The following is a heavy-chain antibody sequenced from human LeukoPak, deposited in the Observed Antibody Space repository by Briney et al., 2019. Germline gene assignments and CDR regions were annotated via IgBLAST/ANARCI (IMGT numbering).Heavy chain of an antibody. V-gene: IGHV3-48*01. CDR2: ISSSSSTI. J-gene: IGHJ5*02. CDR3: ARDTGGRGWFDP. Sequence: GGSLRLSCAVSGFAVSSTYMSWVRQAPGKGLEWVSYISSSSSTIYYADSVKGRFTISRDNAKNSLYLQMNSLRAEDTAVYYCARDTGGRGWFDPWGQGTLVTVSS. CDR1: GFAVSSTY. D-gene: IGHD2-8*02.